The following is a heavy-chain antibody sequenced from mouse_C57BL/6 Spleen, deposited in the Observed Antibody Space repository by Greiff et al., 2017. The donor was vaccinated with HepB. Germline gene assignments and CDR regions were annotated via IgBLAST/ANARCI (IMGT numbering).Heavy chain of an antibody. J-gene: IGHJ4*01. CDR1: GYTFTDYY. CDR2: INPNNGGT. V-gene: IGHV1-26*01. Sequence: EVQLQQSGPELVKPGASVKISCKASGYTFTDYYMNWVKQSHGKSLEWIGDINPNNGGTSYNQKFKGKATLTVDKSSSTAYMELRSLTSEDSAVYYCARGKLLRSLYYAMDYWGQGTSVTVSS. D-gene: IGHD1-1*01. CDR3: ARGKLLRSLYYAMDY.